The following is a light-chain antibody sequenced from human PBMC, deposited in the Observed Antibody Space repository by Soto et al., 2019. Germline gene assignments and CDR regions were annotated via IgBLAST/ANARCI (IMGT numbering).Light chain of an antibody. J-gene: IGLJ1*01. CDR1: SSDVGGYNY. CDR3: SSYAGSSKNV. CDR2: EVS. V-gene: IGLV2-8*01. Sequence: QSVLTQPPSASGSPGQSVTISCTGTSSDVGGYNYVSWYQQHPGKAPKLMIYEVSKRPSGVPDRFSGSKSGNTASLTVSGLQAEDEADYYCSSYAGSSKNVFGTGTKVTV.